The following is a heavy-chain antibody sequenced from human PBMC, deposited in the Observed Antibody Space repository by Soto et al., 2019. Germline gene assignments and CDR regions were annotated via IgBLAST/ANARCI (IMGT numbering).Heavy chain of an antibody. CDR2: IYYSGST. Sequence: SETLSLTCTVSGGSVSSGSYYWSWIRQPPGKGLEWIGYIYYSGSTNYNPSLKSRVTISVDTSKNQFSLKLSSVTAADTAVYYCARGTSGTYYYDSSGYYYSYFDYWGQGTLVTVSS. J-gene: IGHJ4*02. CDR1: GGSVSSGSYY. CDR3: ARGTSGTYYYDSSGYYYSYFDY. D-gene: IGHD3-22*01. V-gene: IGHV4-61*01.